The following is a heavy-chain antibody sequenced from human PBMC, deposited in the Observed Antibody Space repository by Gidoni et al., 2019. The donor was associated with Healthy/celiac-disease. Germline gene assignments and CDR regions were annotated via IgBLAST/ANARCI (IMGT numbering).Heavy chain of an antibody. J-gene: IGHJ2*01. CDR1: GFTFSSYW. CDR3: ARSGRDVNWYFDL. V-gene: IGHV3-7*03. CDR2: IKQDGSEK. D-gene: IGHD3-10*01. Sequence: EVQLVESGGGLVQPGGSLRLSCAASGFTFSSYWMSWVRQAPGKGLEWVANIKQDGSEKYYVDSVKGRFTISRDNAKNSLYLQMNSLRAEDTAVYYCARSGRDVNWYFDLWGRGTLVTVSS.